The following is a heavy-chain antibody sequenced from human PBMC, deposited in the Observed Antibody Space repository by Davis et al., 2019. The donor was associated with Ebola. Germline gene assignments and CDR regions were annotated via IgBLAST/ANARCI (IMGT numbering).Heavy chain of an antibody. J-gene: IGHJ4*02. CDR2: IKQDGSEK. V-gene: IGHV3-7*03. Sequence: GESLKISCAASGFTFSSYWMSWVRQAPGKGLEWVANIKQDGSEKYYVDSVKGRFTISRDNTKNSLYLQMNSLRAEDTAVYYCARVRWLQFFYFDYWGQGTLVTVSS. CDR3: ARVRWLQFFYFDY. CDR1: GFTFSSYW. D-gene: IGHD5-24*01.